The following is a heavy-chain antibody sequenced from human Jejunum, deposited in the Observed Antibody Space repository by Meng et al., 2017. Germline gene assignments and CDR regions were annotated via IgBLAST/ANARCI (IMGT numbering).Heavy chain of an antibody. CDR1: GGSVSRAGYQ. V-gene: IGHV4-61*08. D-gene: IGHD1-26*01. Sequence: QVQLQGSGPGLVRRSETLSLICTVSGGSVSRAGYQWGWIRQPPGKGLEWIGYASTNYNPSLKSRVTISLDTSRNQFSLSLSSVTAADTAVYYCARDHMGSLDYWGQGILVTVSS. CDR2: AST. CDR3: ARDHMGSLDY. J-gene: IGHJ4*02.